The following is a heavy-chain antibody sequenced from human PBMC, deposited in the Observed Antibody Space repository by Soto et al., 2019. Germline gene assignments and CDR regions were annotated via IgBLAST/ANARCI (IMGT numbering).Heavy chain of an antibody. CDR3: TRIARYLDWLSPIGPYYIDS. V-gene: IGHV4-30-2*01. CDR2: IYHSGST. D-gene: IGHD3-9*01. Sequence: QLQLQESGSGLVKPSQTLSLTCAVSGGSISSGGYSWSWIRQPPGKGLEWIGYIYHSGSTYYNPSPRRQVTISVDRSKNQFTMKISSVTAADTAVYHCTRIARYLDWLSPIGPYYIDSWGQVTMVTVSS. J-gene: IGHJ4*02. CDR1: GGSISSGGYS.